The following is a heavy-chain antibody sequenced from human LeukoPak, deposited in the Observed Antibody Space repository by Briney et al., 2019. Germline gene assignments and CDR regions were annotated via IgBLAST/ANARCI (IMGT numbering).Heavy chain of an antibody. CDR3: AKMTGPPLPTYSMDV. V-gene: IGHV3-23*01. CDR2: ISGSGDNT. Sequence: LPGGSLRLSCAASGFTFSGFAMSWARRTPGKGLEWVSGISGSGDNTLYADSVKGRFTISRDNAKNTLYLEMNRLRAEATAIYYCAKMTGPPLPTYSMDVWGQGTTVTVSS. D-gene: IGHD2-15*01. J-gene: IGHJ6*01. CDR1: GFTFSGFA.